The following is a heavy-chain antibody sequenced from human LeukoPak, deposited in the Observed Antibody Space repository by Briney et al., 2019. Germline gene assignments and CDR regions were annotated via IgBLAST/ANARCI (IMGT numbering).Heavy chain of an antibody. CDR2: INQDGSEK. J-gene: IGHJ6*04. D-gene: IGHD3-9*01. CDR3: ARETAYDILTGYYPYYGMDV. Sequence: GGSLRLSCAASGFSFSRYWMSWVRQAPGKGLEWVANINQDGSEKYYVDSVKGRFTISRDNAKNSLYLQMNSLRAEDTAVYYCARETAYDILTGYYPYYGMDVWGKGTTVTVSS. CDR1: GFSFSRYW. V-gene: IGHV3-7*01.